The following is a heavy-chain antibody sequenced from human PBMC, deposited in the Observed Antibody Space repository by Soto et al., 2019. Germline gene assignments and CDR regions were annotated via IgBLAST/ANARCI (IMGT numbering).Heavy chain of an antibody. V-gene: IGHV1-69*01. Sequence: QVQLVQSGAEVKKPGSSVKVSCKASGGTLSRSAISWVRQAPGQGLEWMGGIIPIFGPAIYAQKLWGRVSIIADESTRTAYMEMSSLRSEDTAVYYCGTGSSWTKVESWGQGTLVTVSS. J-gene: IGHJ4*02. CDR2: IIPIFGPA. CDR3: GTGSSWTKVES. D-gene: IGHD6-13*01. CDR1: GGTLSRSA.